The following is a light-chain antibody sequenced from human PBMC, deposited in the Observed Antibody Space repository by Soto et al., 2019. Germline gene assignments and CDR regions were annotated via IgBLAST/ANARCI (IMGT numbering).Light chain of an antibody. CDR1: SSDVGGYDY. CDR3: SSVITSNTPVV. V-gene: IGLV2-14*03. CDR2: DVS. Sequence: QSALTQPDSVSGSPGQSITISCTGTSSDVGGYDYVSWYQQHPGKAPKLMIYDVSDRPSGISNRFSGSKSGNSSSLTISGLQAVVEAEYFSSSVITSNTPVVFGVGTMRTVL. J-gene: IGLJ3*02.